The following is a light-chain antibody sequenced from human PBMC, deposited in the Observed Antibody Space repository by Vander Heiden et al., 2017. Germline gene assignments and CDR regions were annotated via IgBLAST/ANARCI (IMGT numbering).Light chain of an antibody. CDR1: PGIASY. V-gene: IGKV1-9*01. Sequence: QLSQSPSSLSASLGDRVTITCRASPGIASYVACYQQPPRKATQLLFYAASTSQSVVPSSFSSSGSGTDFTLTISSLQPEDFATYYCQQLNSYPYTFGQGTKLEIK. CDR2: AAS. CDR3: QQLNSYPYT. J-gene: IGKJ2*01.